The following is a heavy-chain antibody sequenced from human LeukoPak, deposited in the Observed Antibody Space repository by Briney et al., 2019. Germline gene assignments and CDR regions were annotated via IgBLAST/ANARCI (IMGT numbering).Heavy chain of an antibody. Sequence: GASVKISCKASGYTFTGYYLHWVRQAPGQGLEWMGWISPNSDDTNYAQKFRGRVNMTRDTSISTACMELSRLRSDDTAIYYCARGGFDYWGQGTLVTVSS. V-gene: IGHV1-2*02. CDR2: ISPNSDDT. J-gene: IGHJ4*02. CDR3: ARGGFDY. CDR1: GYTFTGYY.